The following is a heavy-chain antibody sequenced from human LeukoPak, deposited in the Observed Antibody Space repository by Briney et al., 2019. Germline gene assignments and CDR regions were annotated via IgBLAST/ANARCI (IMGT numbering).Heavy chain of an antibody. Sequence: SETLSLTCAVYGGSFSGYYWSWIRQPPGKGLEWIGEINHSGSTNYNPSLKSRVTISVDTSKNQFSLKLSSVTAADTAVYYCARGRPSSSWYPRGASRFDYWGQGTLVTVSS. CDR2: INHSGST. V-gene: IGHV4-34*01. CDR1: GGSFSGYY. J-gene: IGHJ4*02. D-gene: IGHD6-13*01. CDR3: ARGRPSSSWYPRGASRFDY.